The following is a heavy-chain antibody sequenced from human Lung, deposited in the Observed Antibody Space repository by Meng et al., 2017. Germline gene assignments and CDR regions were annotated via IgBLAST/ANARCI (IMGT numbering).Heavy chain of an antibody. CDR1: GDSVSSVGYD. D-gene: IGHD4-17*01. CDR2: VYFGGST. V-gene: IGHV4-61*08. CDR3: AIGGTVVNLGY. Sequence: QSQVEGSRPGPVGPSETLALACTFSGDSVSSVGYDWSWSRQPPGKGLEWIGYVYFGGSTNCNPSLKSRVTISLDTSKNQFSLNLNSVTDSDTAVYYCAIGGTVVNLGYWGPGTLVTVSS. J-gene: IGHJ4*02.